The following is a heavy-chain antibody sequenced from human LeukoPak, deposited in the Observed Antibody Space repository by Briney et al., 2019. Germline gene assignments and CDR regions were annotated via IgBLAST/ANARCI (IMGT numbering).Heavy chain of an antibody. D-gene: IGHD6-19*01. CDR1: GAPISRFY. CDR3: VQTTGWPGFDY. J-gene: IGHJ4*02. V-gene: IGHV4-4*09. CDR2: IYNGVPT. Sequence: PSETLSLICTASGAPISRFYWNWVRQPPGKGLEWIGNIYNGVPTFFNPSLKSRVTLSVDTSKTQFSLQLASVTAADTAVYYCVQTTGWPGFDYWGQGILVTASS.